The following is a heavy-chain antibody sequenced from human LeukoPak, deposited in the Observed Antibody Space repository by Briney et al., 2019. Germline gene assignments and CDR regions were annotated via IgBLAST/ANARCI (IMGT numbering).Heavy chain of an antibody. Sequence: GRSLRLSCAASGFTFSSYGMHWVRQAPGKGLEWVAVISYDGSNKYYADSVKGRFTISRDNSKNTLYLQMNSLRAEDTAVYYCAKEIRRYYFDYWGQGTLATVSS. CDR3: AKEIRRYYFDY. CDR1: GFTFSSYG. J-gene: IGHJ4*02. V-gene: IGHV3-30*18. CDR2: ISYDGSNK.